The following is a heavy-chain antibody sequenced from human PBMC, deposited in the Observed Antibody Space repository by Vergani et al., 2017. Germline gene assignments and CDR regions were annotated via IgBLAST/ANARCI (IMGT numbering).Heavy chain of an antibody. Sequence: EVQLVESGGGLVQPGRSLRLSCAASGFTFDDYAMHWVRQAPGKGLEWVSGISWNSGSIGYADSVKGRFTISRDNSKNTLYLKMNSLRAEDTAVYYCARRQDSSGYYYDYWYFDLWGRGTLVTVSS. CDR3: ARRQDSSGYYYDYWYFDL. CDR2: ISWNSGSI. D-gene: IGHD3-22*01. CDR1: GFTFDDYA. J-gene: IGHJ2*01. V-gene: IGHV3-9*01.